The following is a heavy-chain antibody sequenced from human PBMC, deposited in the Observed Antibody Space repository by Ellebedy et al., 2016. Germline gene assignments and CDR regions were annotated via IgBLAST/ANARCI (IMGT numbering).Heavy chain of an antibody. D-gene: IGHD6-19*01. J-gene: IGHJ4*02. CDR3: ARAGGLAGTTDFDY. V-gene: IGHV1-2*04. CDR1: GYTFTGYY. Sequence: ASVKVSCKASGYTFTGYYMHWVRQAPGQGLEWMGWINPNSGGTNYAQKFQGWVTMTRDTSISTAYMELSRLRSDDTAVYYCARAGGLAGTTDFDYWGQGTLVTVSS. CDR2: INPNSGGT.